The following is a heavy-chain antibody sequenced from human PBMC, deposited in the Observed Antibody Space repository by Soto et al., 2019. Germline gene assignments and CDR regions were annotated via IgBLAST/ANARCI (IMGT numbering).Heavy chain of an antibody. CDR2: INHSGST. CDR3: ARGGIAARLQH. D-gene: IGHD6-6*01. J-gene: IGHJ1*01. V-gene: IGHV4-34*01. CDR1: GGSFSGYY. Sequence: QVQLQQWGAGLLKPSETLSLTCAVYGGSFSGYYWSWIRQPPGRGLEWIGEINHSGSTYYNPSLRGRVTIAVDTSTNHFPRMLPSVTAADAAVYSCARGGIAARLQHWGQGPLFTVSS.